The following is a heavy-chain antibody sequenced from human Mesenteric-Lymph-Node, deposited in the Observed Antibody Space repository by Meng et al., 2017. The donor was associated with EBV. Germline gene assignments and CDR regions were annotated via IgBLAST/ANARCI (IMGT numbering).Heavy chain of an antibody. CDR2: IYYSGST. V-gene: IGHV4-61*01. CDR3: ALIIVGATHFDY. J-gene: IGHJ4*02. D-gene: IGHD1-26*01. Sequence: QVKLQGSGPGLVKPSETLSLTCTVSGGSVSSGSYYWSWIRQPPGKGLEWIGYIYYSGSTNYNPSLKSRVTISVDTSKNQFSLKLSSVTAADTAVYYCALIIVGATHFDYWGQGTLVTVSS. CDR1: GGSVSSGSYY.